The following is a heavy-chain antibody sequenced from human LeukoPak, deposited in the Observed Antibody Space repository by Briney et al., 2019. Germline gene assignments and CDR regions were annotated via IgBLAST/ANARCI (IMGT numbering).Heavy chain of an antibody. CDR2: IIPIFGTA. D-gene: IGHD2-15*01. Sequence: SVKVSCKASGGTFSSYAISWVRQAPGQGLEWMGRIIPIFGTANYAQKFQGRVTITTDESTSTAYMELSSLRSEDTSVYDCARTLVVVDRTPYSNLGGRGTLVTVSS. CDR1: GGTFSSYA. CDR3: ARTLVVVDRTPYSNL. V-gene: IGHV1-69*05. J-gene: IGHJ2*01.